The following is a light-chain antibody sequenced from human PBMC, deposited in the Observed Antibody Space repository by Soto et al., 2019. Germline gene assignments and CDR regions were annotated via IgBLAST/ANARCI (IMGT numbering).Light chain of an antibody. CDR1: QSVSSY. V-gene: IGKV3-11*01. CDR3: QQRSSWPLT. CDR2: DAF. J-gene: IGKJ4*01. Sequence: EIVLTQSPATLSLSPGEKATLSCRASQSVSSYLAWYQQKPGQAPRLLIYDAFNRATGIPPRFSGSGSGTDFTLTISSLEPEDFAVYYCQQRSSWPLTFGGGTKVEIK.